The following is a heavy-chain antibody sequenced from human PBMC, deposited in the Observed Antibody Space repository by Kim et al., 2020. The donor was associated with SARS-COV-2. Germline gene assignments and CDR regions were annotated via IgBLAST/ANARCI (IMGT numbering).Heavy chain of an antibody. D-gene: IGHD3-22*01. CDR2: INHSGST. CDR1: GGSFSGYY. J-gene: IGHJ3*02. V-gene: IGHV4-34*01. CDR3: ARGTVKPMIVLGRAFDI. Sequence: SETLSLTCAVYGGSFSGYYWSWIRQPPGKGLEWIGEINHSGSTNYNPSLKSRVTISVDTSKNQFSLKLSSVTAADTAVYYCARGTVKPMIVLGRAFDIWG.